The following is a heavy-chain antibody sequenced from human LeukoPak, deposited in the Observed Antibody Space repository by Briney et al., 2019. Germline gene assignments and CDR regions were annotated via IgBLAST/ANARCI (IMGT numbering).Heavy chain of an antibody. V-gene: IGHV1-2*02. J-gene: IGHJ4*02. Sequence: ASVKVSCKASGYTFTGYYMHWVRQAPGQGLEWMGWINPNSGGTNYAQKSQGRVTMTRDTSISTAYMELSRLRSDDTAVYYCARVMSENPNERDFWSGYYTLYYFDYWGQGTLVTVSS. CDR2: INPNSGGT. CDR3: ARVMSENPNERDFWSGYYTLYYFDY. CDR1: GYTFTGYY. D-gene: IGHD3-3*01.